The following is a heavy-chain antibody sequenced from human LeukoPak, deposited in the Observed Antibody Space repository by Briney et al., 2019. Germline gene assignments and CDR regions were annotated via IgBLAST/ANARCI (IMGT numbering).Heavy chain of an antibody. CDR3: AKPGTDSSFDYYYYMDV. V-gene: IGHV3-23*01. CDR1: GFIFSSHG. Sequence: QTGGTLGLSCAASGFIFSSHGMTWVRQAPGKGLEWVSGISPSGDITYYADSVKGRFTISRDNSKNTVYLQMDSLRFEDAAVYYCAKPGTDSSFDYYYYMDVWGKGTTVIVSS. CDR2: ISPSGDIT. J-gene: IGHJ6*03. D-gene: IGHD1-7*01.